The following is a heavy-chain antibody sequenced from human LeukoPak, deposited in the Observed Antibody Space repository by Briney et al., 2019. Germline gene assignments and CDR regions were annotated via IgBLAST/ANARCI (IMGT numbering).Heavy chain of an antibody. J-gene: IGHJ4*02. CDR1: GLTFSSYA. D-gene: IGHD6-13*01. CDR3: AASIAYRSSWFADY. CDR2: ISSSSGYI. V-gene: IGHV3-21*01. Sequence: GGSLRLSCAASGLTFSSYAMSWVRQAPEKVLEWVSSISSSSGYIYYGDSVKGRFTISRDNAKNSLYLQMNSLRAEDTGLYYCAASIAYRSSWFADYWGQGTLVTVSS.